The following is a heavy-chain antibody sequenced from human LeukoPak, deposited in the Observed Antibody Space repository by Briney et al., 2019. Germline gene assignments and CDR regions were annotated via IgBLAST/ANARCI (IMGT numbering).Heavy chain of an antibody. CDR2: IYTGGGR. CDR3: ARGHPTYYYDRVPFDI. CDR1: GFTVSSYY. D-gene: IGHD3-22*01. J-gene: IGHJ3*02. V-gene: IGHV3-53*01. Sequence: GGSLRLSCAASGFTVSSYYMNWVRQAPGKELEWVSVIYTGGGRYHADSVRGRFTISRDTSKNMVFLQMNSLRVEDTAVYYCARGHPTYYYDRVPFDIWGQGTRVTVSP.